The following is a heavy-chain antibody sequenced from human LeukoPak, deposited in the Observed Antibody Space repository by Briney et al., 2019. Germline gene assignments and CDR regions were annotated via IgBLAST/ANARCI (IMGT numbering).Heavy chain of an antibody. V-gene: IGHV3-23*01. CDR3: AKGYFQAFDI. CDR2: ISGSGTRT. CDR1: GFTFSTYA. Sequence: PGGSLRLSCAASGFTFSTYAINWVRQAPGKGLEWVSYISGSGTRTYYADSVKGRFTISRDNSKQTLYLQMNSLRVEDTAVYSCAKGYFQAFDIWGQGTMVTVSS. J-gene: IGHJ3*02. D-gene: IGHD2-21*01.